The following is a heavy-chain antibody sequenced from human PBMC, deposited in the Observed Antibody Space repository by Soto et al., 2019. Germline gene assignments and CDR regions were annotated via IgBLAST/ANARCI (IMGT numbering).Heavy chain of an antibody. CDR2: ISAYNGNT. D-gene: IGHD7-27*01. CDR3: AGGNWGDNWFDP. CDR1: GYTFTSYG. J-gene: IGHJ5*02. V-gene: IGHV1-18*01. Sequence: ASGKVSCKASGYTFTSYGISWGGQAPGQGLEWMGWISAYNGNTNYAQKLQGRVTMTTDTSTSTAYMELRSLRSDDTAVYYCAGGNWGDNWFDPWGQGTLVTVSS.